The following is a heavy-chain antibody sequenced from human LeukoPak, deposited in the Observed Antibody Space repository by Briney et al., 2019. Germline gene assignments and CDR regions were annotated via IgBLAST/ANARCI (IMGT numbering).Heavy chain of an antibody. CDR1: GGTFSSYA. J-gene: IGHJ5*02. V-gene: IGHV1-69*05. D-gene: IGHD2-2*01. Sequence: ASVKVSCKASGGTFSSYAISWVRQAPGQGLEWMGGIIPIFGTANYAQKFQGRVTITTDESTSTAYMELSSLRSEDTAVYYCARGYCSSTSCYYFGWFDPWGQGTLVTVSS. CDR2: IIPIFGTA. CDR3: ARGYCSSTSCYYFGWFDP.